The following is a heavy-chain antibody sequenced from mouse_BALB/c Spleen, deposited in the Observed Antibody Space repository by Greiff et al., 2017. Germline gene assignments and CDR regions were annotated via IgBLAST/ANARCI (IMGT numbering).Heavy chain of an antibody. CDR3: ARALTGTLDY. CDR1: GFTFSSYA. Sequence: EVQLVESGGGLVKPGGSLKLSCAASGFTFSSYAMSWVRQSPEKRLEWVAEISSGGSYTYYPDTVTGRFTISRDNAKNTLYLEMSSLRSEDTAMYYCARALTGTLDYWGQGTSVTVSS. J-gene: IGHJ4*01. CDR2: ISSGGSYT. V-gene: IGHV5-9-4*01. D-gene: IGHD4-1*01.